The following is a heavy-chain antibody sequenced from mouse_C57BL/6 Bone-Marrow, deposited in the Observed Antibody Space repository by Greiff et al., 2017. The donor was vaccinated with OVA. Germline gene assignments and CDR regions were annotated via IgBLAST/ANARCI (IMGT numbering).Heavy chain of an antibody. CDR2: IYPGSGST. CDR1: GYTFTSYW. V-gene: IGHV1-55*01. CDR3: ARAGYGSSLCWYFDV. Sequence: QVQLQQPGAELVKPGASVKMSCKASGYTFTSYWITWVKQRPGQGLEWIGDIYPGSGSTNYNEKFKSKATLTVDTSSSTAYMQLSSLTSEDSAVYYCARAGYGSSLCWYFDVWGTGTTVTVSS. J-gene: IGHJ1*03. D-gene: IGHD1-1*01.